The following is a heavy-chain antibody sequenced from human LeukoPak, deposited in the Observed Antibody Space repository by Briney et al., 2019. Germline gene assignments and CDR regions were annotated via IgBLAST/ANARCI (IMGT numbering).Heavy chain of an antibody. CDR2: IYYSGST. Sequence: TLCLNCTVSGGSISSGDYYWSWIRQPPEKGVEWIGYIYYSGSTYYNPSLKSRVTISVDTSKNQLSLKLSSVTATDTAVYYCARELDSSNWFDPWGQGTLVTVSS. V-gene: IGHV4-30-4*08. D-gene: IGHD3-9*01. CDR1: GGSISSGDYY. J-gene: IGHJ5*02. CDR3: ARELDSSNWFDP.